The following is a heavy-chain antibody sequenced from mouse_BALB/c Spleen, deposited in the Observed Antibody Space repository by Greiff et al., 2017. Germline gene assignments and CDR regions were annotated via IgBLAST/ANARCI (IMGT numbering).Heavy chain of an antibody. D-gene: IGHD1-1*01. CDR3: ARPPYGYAMDD. CDR2: IDPANGNT. Sequence: EVQLQQSGAELVKPGASVKLSCTASGFNIKDTYMHWVKQRPEQGLEWIGRIDPANGNTKYDPKFQGKATITADTSSNTAYLQLSSLTSEDTAVYYCARPPYGYAMDDWGQGTSVTVSS. J-gene: IGHJ4*01. V-gene: IGHV14-3*02. CDR1: GFNIKDTY.